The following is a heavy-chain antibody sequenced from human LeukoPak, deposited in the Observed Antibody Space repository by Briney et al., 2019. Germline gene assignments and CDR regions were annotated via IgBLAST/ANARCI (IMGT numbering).Heavy chain of an antibody. CDR1: GGSFSGYY. D-gene: IGHD3-10*01. CDR2: INRGGST. V-gene: IGHV4-34*01. J-gene: IGHJ4*02. Sequence: PSETLSLTCADYGGSFSGYYWTWIRQPPGKGLQWIGEINRGGSTYYNPSLQSRLTISLDTSKNQFSLKLNSLTAADTAVYYCARGLGSGSYFGYWGQGTLVTVSS. CDR3: ARGLGSGSYFGY.